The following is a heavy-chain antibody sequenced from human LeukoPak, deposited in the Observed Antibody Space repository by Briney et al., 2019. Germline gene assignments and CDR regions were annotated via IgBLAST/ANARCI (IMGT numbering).Heavy chain of an antibody. CDR1: GFSFSDYY. J-gene: IGHJ4*02. D-gene: IGHD5-24*01. V-gene: IGHV3-11*03. CDR3: ARSMRDVYNPPDY. Sequence: EGSLRLSCAASGFSFSDYYMNWIRQAPGKGLEWVSYMTTSSRYTNYADSVKGRFTISRDNAKNSLYLQMNSLRAEDTAVYFCARSMRDVYNPPDYWGQGTLVTVSS. CDR2: MTTSSRYT.